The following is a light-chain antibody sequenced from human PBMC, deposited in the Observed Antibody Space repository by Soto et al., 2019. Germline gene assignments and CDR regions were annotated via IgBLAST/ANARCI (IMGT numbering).Light chain of an antibody. CDR3: QQYGSSGT. CDR2: GAS. CDR1: QSVLYSSNNNNY. J-gene: IGKJ1*01. V-gene: IGKV4-1*01. Sequence: DIVMTQSPDSLAVSLGERATINCKSSQSVLYSSNNNNYLAWYQQKPGQAPRLLIYGASNRATGIPDRFSGSGSGTDFTLTISRLEPEDFAVYYCQQYGSSGTFGQGTKVDIK.